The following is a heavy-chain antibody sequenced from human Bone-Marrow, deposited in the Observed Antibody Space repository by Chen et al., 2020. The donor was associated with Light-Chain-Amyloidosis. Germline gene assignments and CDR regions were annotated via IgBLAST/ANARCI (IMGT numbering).Heavy chain of an antibody. CDR3: ARLYCSGGSCRYYYYYMDV. D-gene: IGHD2-15*01. CDR1: GGSISSSSYY. CDR2: IYYSGST. V-gene: IGHV4-39*01. J-gene: IGHJ6*03. Sequence: QLQLQESGPGLVKPSETLSLTCTVSGGSISSSSYYWGWIRQPPGKGLEWIGSIYYSGSTYYNPSLKSRVTISVDTSKSQCSLKRSSVTAADTAVYYCARLYCSGGSCRYYYYYMDVWGKGTTVTVSS.